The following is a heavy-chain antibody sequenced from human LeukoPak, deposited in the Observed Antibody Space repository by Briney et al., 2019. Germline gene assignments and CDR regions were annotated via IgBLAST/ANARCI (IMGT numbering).Heavy chain of an antibody. CDR3: ARYLGNFGLGGSYFAG. D-gene: IGHD3-9*01. Sequence: PGRSLRLSCAASGFTFSNHGFFWVRQAPGKWREWVAVIWYDGSKKFYEDSVKGRSTIYRDDSTNTLYMQMNSLRAEDTAVYYCARYLGNFGLGGSYFAGWGQRTPVTVSS. V-gene: IGHV3-33*01. J-gene: IGHJ4*02. CDR2: IWYDGSKK. CDR1: GFTFSNHG.